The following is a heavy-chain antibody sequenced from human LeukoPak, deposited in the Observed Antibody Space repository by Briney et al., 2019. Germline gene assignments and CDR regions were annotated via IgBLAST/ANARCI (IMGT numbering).Heavy chain of an antibody. D-gene: IGHD5-18*01. CDR2: ISSSSSTI. J-gene: IGHJ4*02. CDR3: ARRDTAMAYDY. V-gene: IGHV3-48*04. Sequence: GGSLRLSCAVSEFTFSRYWMSWVRQAPGKGLEWVSYISSSSSTIYYADSVKGRFTISRDNAKNSLYLQMNSLRAEDTAVYYCARRDTAMAYDYWGQGTLVTVSS. CDR1: EFTFSRYW.